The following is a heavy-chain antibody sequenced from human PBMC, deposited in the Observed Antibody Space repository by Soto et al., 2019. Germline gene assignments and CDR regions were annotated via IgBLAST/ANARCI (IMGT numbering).Heavy chain of an antibody. V-gene: IGHV1-24*01. CDR2: FDPEDGET. J-gene: IGHJ6*02. Sequence: ASVKVSCKVSGYTLTELSMHWVRQAPGKGLEWMGGFDPEDGETIYAQKFQGRVTMTEDTSTDTAYMELSSLRSEDTAVYYCATVVRRAVAGIYYYYGMDVWGQGTTVTVS. D-gene: IGHD6-19*01. CDR1: GYTLTELS. CDR3: ATVVRRAVAGIYYYYGMDV.